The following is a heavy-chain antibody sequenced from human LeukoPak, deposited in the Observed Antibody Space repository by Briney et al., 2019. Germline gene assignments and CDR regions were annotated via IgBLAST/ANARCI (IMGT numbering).Heavy chain of an antibody. CDR1: GYSISSGYY. CDR3: ARLGSTIFGVVTNWFDP. V-gene: IGHV4-38-2*01. CDR2: MYHSGST. D-gene: IGHD3-3*01. Sequence: SETLSLTCAVSGYSISSGYYWGWIRPPPGKGLEWIGNMYHSGSTYYNPSLKSRVTISVDTSKNQFSLKLSSVTAADTAVYYCARLGSTIFGVVTNWFDPWGQGTLVTVSS. J-gene: IGHJ5*02.